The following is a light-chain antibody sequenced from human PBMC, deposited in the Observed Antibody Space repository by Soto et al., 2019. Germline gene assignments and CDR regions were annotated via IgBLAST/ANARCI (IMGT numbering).Light chain of an antibody. Sequence: DIQMTQSPSTLSASVGDRVTITCRASQSIISYLNWYQQKPGKPPKLLIYDASRLQSGVPSRFSGRGSGTDFTLTISSLQPEDFASYYCQQSYSTPHTFGQGTRLEIK. CDR1: QSIISY. CDR3: QQSYSTPHT. V-gene: IGKV1-39*01. J-gene: IGKJ5*01. CDR2: DAS.